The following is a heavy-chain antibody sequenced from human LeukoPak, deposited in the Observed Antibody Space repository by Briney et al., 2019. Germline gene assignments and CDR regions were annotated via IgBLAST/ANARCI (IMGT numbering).Heavy chain of an antibody. CDR1: GFTFSRYW. D-gene: IGHD2-2*01. V-gene: IGHV3-7*01. J-gene: IGHJ6*03. CDR3: ARGRGDCSSTSCYAYYMDV. Sequence: GGSLRLSCAASGFTFSRYWMSWVRQAPGKGLKWVANMKQDGSEKYYVDSVKGRFTISRDNAKNSLYLQMNSLRAEDTAVYYCARGRGDCSSTSCYAYYMDVWGKGTTVTVSS. CDR2: MKQDGSEK.